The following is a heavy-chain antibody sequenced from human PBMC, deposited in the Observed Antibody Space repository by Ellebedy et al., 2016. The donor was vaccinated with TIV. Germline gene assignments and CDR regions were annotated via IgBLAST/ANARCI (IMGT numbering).Heavy chain of an antibody. CDR3: ARRKQRYCSSTSCSAFDY. V-gene: IGHV4-38-2*02. CDR2: IYHSGST. CDR1: GYSISSGYY. Sequence: SETLSLTXTVSGYSISSGYYWGWIRQPPGKGLEWIGSIYHSGSTNYNPSLKSRVTISVDTSKNQFSLKLSSVTAADTAVYYCARRKQRYCSSTSCSAFDYWGQGTLVTVSS. J-gene: IGHJ4*02. D-gene: IGHD2-2*01.